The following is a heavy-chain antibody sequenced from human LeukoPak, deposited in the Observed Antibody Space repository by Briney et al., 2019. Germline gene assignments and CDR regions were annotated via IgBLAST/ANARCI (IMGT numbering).Heavy chain of an antibody. CDR2: IYSGGST. J-gene: IGHJ1*01. D-gene: IGHD3-22*01. CDR1: GFTFSSYG. Sequence: GGTLRLSCAASGFTFSSYGMSWVRQAPGKGLEWVSVIYSGGSTYYADSVKGRFTISRDNSKNTLYLQMNSLRAEDTAVYYCARDYYDSSGYRIQHWGQGTLVTVSS. CDR3: ARDYYDSSGYRIQH. V-gene: IGHV3-66*01.